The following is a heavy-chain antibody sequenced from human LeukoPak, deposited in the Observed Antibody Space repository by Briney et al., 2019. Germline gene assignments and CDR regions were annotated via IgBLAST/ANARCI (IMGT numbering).Heavy chain of an antibody. CDR1: GGSISSDDYY. J-gene: IGHJ3*02. V-gene: IGHV4-30-4*01. Sequence: PSETLSLACTVAGGSISSDDYYWSWIRQPPGKGLEWIGYIYYSGSNHYTPSLKSRVTISVDTSRNQFSLKLSSVTAADTAVYYCARGFLYDSRALGAFDIWGQGTMVTVSS. D-gene: IGHD3-22*01. CDR3: ARGFLYDSRALGAFDI. CDR2: IYYSGSN.